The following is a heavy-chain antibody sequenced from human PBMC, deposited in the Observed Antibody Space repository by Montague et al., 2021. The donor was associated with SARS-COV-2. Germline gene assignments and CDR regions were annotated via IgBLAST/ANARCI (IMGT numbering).Heavy chain of an antibody. CDR1: GFTFSSYA. CDR3: AREPKPVGYSYGYTFFDY. J-gene: IGHJ4*02. V-gene: IGHV3-30*03. Sequence: SLRLSCAASGFTFSSYALHWVRQAPGKGPEWVAVISYNGRNKQFGDSVKGRATISGDNSKNTLYLQVDSLRNDDTAVYYCAREPKPVGYSYGYTFFDYWGQGTLVTVSS. D-gene: IGHD5-18*01. CDR2: ISYNGRNK.